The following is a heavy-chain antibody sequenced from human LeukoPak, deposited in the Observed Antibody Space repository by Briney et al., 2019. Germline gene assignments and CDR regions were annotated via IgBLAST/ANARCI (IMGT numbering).Heavy chain of an antibody. CDR1: GFTFTHYA. CDR3: AKDYGDYVGAFDI. CDR2: ISGSGGST. V-gene: IGHV3-23*01. J-gene: IGHJ3*02. D-gene: IGHD4-17*01. Sequence: GGSLRLSCEASGFTFTHYAMSWVRQAPGKGLEWVSTISGSGGSTYYADSVKGRFTISRDNSKNTLYLQMNSLRAEDTAVYYCAKDYGDYVGAFDIWGQGTMVTVSS.